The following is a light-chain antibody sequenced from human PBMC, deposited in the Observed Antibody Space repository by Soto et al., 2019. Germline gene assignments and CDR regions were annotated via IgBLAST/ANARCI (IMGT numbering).Light chain of an antibody. CDR2: DNN. CDR1: SSNIGNMY. J-gene: IGLJ2*01. Sequence: QSVLTQPPSVSAAPGQKVTISCSGSSSNIGNMYVSWYQHLPGTAPKLLIYDNNKRPSGIPDRFSGSKSGTSATLDITGLQTGDEADYYCGTWDSSLTTMLFGGGTKVTVL. V-gene: IGLV1-51*01. CDR3: GTWDSSLTTML.